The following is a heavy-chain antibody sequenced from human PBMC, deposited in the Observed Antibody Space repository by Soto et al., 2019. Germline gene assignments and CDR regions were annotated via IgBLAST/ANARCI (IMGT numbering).Heavy chain of an antibody. CDR1: GDSFTSYW. J-gene: IGHJ3*02. D-gene: IGHD2-2*01. V-gene: IGHV5-51*01. CDR2: IYPGDSDT. CDR3: ARQVVPAANSGAFDI. Sequence: GESLKISCKGSGDSFTSYWIGWVRQMPGKGLEWMGIIYPGDSDTRYSPSFQGQVTISADKSISTAYLQWSSLKASDTAMYYCARQVVPAANSGAFDIWGQGTMVTVSS.